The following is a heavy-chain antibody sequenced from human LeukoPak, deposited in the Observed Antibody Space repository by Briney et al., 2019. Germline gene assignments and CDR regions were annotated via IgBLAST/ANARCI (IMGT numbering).Heavy chain of an antibody. CDR3: ARDRGYSGYDIDYYGMDV. Sequence: GASVKVSCKASGYTFTSYGISWVRQAPGQGLEWMGWISAYNGNTNYAQKLQGRVTMTTDTHTSTAYMELRSLRSDDTAVYYCARDRGYSGYDIDYYGMDVWGKGTTVTVSS. J-gene: IGHJ6*04. CDR2: ISAYNGNT. CDR1: GYTFTSYG. D-gene: IGHD5-12*01. V-gene: IGHV1-18*04.